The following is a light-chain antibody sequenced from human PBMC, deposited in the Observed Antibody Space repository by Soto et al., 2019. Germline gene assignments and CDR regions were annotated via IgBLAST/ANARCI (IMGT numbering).Light chain of an antibody. V-gene: IGKV3-15*01. CDR2: GAS. Sequence: EIVMTQSPATLSVSPGERATLSCRASQSVSSNLAWYQQKPGQAPSLLIYGASTRATGTPARFSGSGSGTEFTLTISSLQSEDFAIYYCQQADSFPWTFGQGTRVEIK. J-gene: IGKJ1*01. CDR1: QSVSSN. CDR3: QQADSFPWT.